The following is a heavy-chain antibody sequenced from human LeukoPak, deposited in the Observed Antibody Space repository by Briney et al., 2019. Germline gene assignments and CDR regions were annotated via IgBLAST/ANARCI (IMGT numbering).Heavy chain of an antibody. CDR3: TRGPKSINDY. D-gene: IGHD3-10*01. J-gene: IGHJ4*02. CDR2: ITPNSGDK. Sequence: ASVKVSCKASGYTFTAYYLHWVRQAPGQGLDWMGWITPNSGDKTYAQKFQSRVTMHGNTYSSTVYLDLSSLTSDDTAVYYCTRGPKSINDYWGQGTPVTVSS. CDR1: GYTFTAYY. V-gene: IGHV1-2*02.